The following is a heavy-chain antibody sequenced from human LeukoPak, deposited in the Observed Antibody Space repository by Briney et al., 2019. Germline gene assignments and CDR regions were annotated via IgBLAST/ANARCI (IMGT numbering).Heavy chain of an antibody. J-gene: IGHJ4*02. Sequence: GGSLRLSCAASGFTFSSYSMNWVRQAPGKGLEFISYISSAGNNIYYADSVKGRFTISRDNSKNMLYLQMNSLRAEDTAVYYCAKWKYSNSGIDDYWGQGTLVTVSS. CDR1: GFTFSSYS. V-gene: IGHV3-48*01. CDR2: ISSAGNNI. D-gene: IGHD6-6*01. CDR3: AKWKYSNSGIDDY.